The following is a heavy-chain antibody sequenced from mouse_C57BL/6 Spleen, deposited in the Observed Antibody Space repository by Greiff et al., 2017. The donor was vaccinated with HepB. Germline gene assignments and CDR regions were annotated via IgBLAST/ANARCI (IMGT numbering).Heavy chain of an antibody. Sequence: QVQLQQSGPELVKPGASVKISCKASGYSFTSYYIHWVKQRPGQGLEWIGWIYPGSGNTKYNEKFKGKATLTADTSSSTAYMQLSSLTSEDSAVYYWARDYSNYFDYWGQGTTLTVSS. CDR2: IYPGSGNT. V-gene: IGHV1-66*01. CDR1: GYSFTSYY. J-gene: IGHJ2*01. D-gene: IGHD2-5*01. CDR3: ARDYSNYFDY.